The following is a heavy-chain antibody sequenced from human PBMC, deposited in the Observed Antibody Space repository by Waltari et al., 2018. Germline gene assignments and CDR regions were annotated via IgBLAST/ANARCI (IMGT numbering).Heavy chain of an antibody. V-gene: IGHV3-23*01. D-gene: IGHD3-10*01. CDR2: AIDSGGSS. CDR3: AKDLLPTGVFDY. Sequence: EVQLLESGGGLVQPGGSLRLSCAASGFSFSHYAMSWVRQVPGKGRGVVSAAIDSGGSSYYADSVKGRFTISRDNSKNMLYLQMKYLSAEDTALYYCAKDLLPTGVFDYWGQGALVTVSS. J-gene: IGHJ4*02. CDR1: GFSFSHYA.